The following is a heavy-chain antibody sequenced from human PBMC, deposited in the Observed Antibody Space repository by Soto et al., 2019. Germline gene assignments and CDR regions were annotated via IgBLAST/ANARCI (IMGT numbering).Heavy chain of an antibody. Sequence: GGSLRLSCAASGLTFSNYGMHWVRQAPGKGLEWVAVISYDGSNKYYADSVKGRFTISRGNSKNTLYLQMNRLRAEDTAVYYCAKAPNFDWLSHFDYWGQGTLVTVSS. J-gene: IGHJ4*02. CDR1: GLTFSNYG. CDR3: AKAPNFDWLSHFDY. D-gene: IGHD3-9*01. V-gene: IGHV3-30*18. CDR2: ISYDGSNK.